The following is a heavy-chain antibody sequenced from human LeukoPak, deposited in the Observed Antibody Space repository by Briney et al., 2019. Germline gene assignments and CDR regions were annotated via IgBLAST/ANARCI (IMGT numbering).Heavy chain of an antibody. J-gene: IGHJ4*02. CDR3: ARERDYAFDY. Sequence: PGGSLRLSCAASGFTFSNYSMNWVRQAPGKGLEWVSYISTGGAMYYADSVKGRFTISRDNAKNSLFLQVNSLTDEDTAVYYCARERDYAFDYWGQGTLVTVSS. CDR2: ISTGGAM. V-gene: IGHV3-48*02. CDR1: GFTFSNYS. D-gene: IGHD4-17*01.